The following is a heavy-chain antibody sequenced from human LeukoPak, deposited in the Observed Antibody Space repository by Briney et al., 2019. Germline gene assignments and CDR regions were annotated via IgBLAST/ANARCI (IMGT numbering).Heavy chain of an antibody. J-gene: IGHJ4*02. CDR2: IYYTGST. D-gene: IGHD3-22*01. CDR3: ASYYDSTGTFDY. CDR1: GGSIRSYY. V-gene: IGHV4-59*01. Sequence: SETLSLTCTVSGGSIRSYYWSWIRQPPGKGLEWIGYIYYTGSTNYNPSLKSRVTISVDTSKNQWSLRLSSVTAADTAVYYCASYYDSTGTFDYWGQGTLVTVSS.